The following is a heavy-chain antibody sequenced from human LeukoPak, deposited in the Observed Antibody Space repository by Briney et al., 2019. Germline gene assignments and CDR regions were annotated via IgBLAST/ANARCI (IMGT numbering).Heavy chain of an antibody. D-gene: IGHD2-2*01. J-gene: IGHJ4*02. CDR1: GFTFSGYS. Sequence: PGGSLRLSCAASGFTFSGYSMNWVRQAPGKGLEWVSSISSSSSYIYYADSVKGRFTITRDNAKNSLYLQMNSLRAEDTAVYYCARDLGSGYCSSTSCYPYYFDYWGQGTLVTVSS. CDR3: ARDLGSGYCSSTSCYPYYFDY. CDR2: ISSSSSYI. V-gene: IGHV3-21*01.